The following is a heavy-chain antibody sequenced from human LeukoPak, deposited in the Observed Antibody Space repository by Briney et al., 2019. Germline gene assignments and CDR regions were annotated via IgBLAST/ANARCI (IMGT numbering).Heavy chain of an antibody. CDR3: ASGSREW. D-gene: IGHD3-10*01. V-gene: IGHV3-7*01. J-gene: IGHJ4*02. CDR1: GFTFSRYW. CDR2: IKEDGSEK. Sequence: PGGSLRLSCAASGFTFSRYWMSWVRQAPGKGLEWLANIKEDGSEKYYVDSVKGRFTISRDNAKNSLYLQMNSLRAEDTSVYHCASGSREWWGQGTLVTVSS.